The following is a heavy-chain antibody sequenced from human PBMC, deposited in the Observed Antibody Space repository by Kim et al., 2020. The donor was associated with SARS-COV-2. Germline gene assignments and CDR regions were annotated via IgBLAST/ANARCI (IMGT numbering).Heavy chain of an antibody. CDR1: GGSFSGYY. D-gene: IGHD3-22*01. Sequence: SETLSLTCAVYGGSFSGYYWSWIRQPPGKGLEWIGEINHSGSTNYNPSPKSRVAISVDTSKNQYSLKLSSVTAADTAVYYCARVSITMIVVVITPYYYYGMDVWGQGTTVTVSS. J-gene: IGHJ6*02. CDR3: ARVSITMIVVVITPYYYYGMDV. CDR2: INHSGST. V-gene: IGHV4-34*01.